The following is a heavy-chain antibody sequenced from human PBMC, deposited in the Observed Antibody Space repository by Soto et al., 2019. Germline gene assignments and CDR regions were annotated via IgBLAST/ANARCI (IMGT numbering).Heavy chain of an antibody. CDR2: INPSGGST. CDR3: AREGMVVVAAMVGLFDI. J-gene: IGHJ3*02. V-gene: IGHV1-46*03. Sequence: ASVKVSCKASGYTFPSYYMHWVRQAPGQGLEWMGIINPSGGSTSYAQKFQGRVTMTRDTSTNTVYMELSSLRSEDTAVYYCAREGMVVVAAMVGLFDIWGQGTMVTVSS. CDR1: GYTFPSYY. D-gene: IGHD2-15*01.